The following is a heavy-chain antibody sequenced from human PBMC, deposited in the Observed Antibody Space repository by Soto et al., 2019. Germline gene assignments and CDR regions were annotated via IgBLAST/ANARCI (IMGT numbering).Heavy chain of an antibody. D-gene: IGHD3-22*01. CDR3: ARQIYDSDTGPNFQYYFDS. CDR1: GYTFTNYW. Sequence: GESLKISCKGSGYTFTNYWIGWVRQMPGKGLEWMGIIYPGDSDTKYNPSFQGQVTISADRSITTTYLQWSSLKASDTAMYHCARQIYDSDTGPNFQYYFDSWGQGTPVTVS. V-gene: IGHV5-51*01. CDR2: IYPGDSDT. J-gene: IGHJ4*02.